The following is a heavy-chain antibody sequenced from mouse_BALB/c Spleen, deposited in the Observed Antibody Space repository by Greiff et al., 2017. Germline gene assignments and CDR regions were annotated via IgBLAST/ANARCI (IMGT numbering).Heavy chain of an antibody. CDR3: ASRGDDYLFDY. D-gene: IGHD2-3*01. V-gene: IGHV1-7*01. CDR1: GYTFTSYW. Sequence: QVQLKQSGAELAKPGASVKMSCTASGYTFTSYWMHWVKQRPGQGLEWIGYINPSTGYTEYNQKFKDKATLTADKSSSTAYMQLSSLTSEDSAVYSCASRGDDYLFDYWGEGTLVTVSA. CDR2: INPSTGYT. J-gene: IGHJ3*01.